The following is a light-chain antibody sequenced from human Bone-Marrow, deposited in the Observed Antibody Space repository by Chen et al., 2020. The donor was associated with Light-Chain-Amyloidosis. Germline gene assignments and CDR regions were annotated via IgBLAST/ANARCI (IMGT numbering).Light chain of an antibody. J-gene: IGLJ3*02. CDR3: QVWDRSSDRPV. CDR1: NIGSTS. V-gene: IGLV3-21*02. CDR2: DDS. Sequence: SYVLTQPSSVSVAPGQTATLACGGNNIGSTSVHWYQQTPGQAPLLVVYDDSDRPSGIPERLSGSNSGNAATLTISRVEAGDEAEYYCQVWDRSSDRPVFGGGTKLPVL.